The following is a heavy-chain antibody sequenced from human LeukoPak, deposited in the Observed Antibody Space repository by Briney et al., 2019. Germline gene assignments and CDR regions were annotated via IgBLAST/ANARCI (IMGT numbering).Heavy chain of an antibody. V-gene: IGHV3-7*01. D-gene: IGHD5-12*01. CDR1: GFTFSSYW. CDR3: ARDRSTIYSGYDEARSYYYYYYMDV. Sequence: GGSLRLSCAASGFTFSSYWMSWVRQAPGKGLEWVANIKQDGSEKYYVDSVKGRFTISRDNAKNSLYLQMNSLRAEDTAVYYCARDRSTIYSGYDEARSYYYYYYMDVWGKGTTVTVSS. J-gene: IGHJ6*03. CDR2: IKQDGSEK.